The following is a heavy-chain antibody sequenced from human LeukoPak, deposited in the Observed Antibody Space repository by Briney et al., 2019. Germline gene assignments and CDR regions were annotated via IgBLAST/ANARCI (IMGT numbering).Heavy chain of an antibody. CDR2: ISAYSGDT. D-gene: IGHD7-27*01. CDR3: AREANWAYYFDY. V-gene: IGHV1-18*01. J-gene: IGHJ4*02. Sequence: SPRPSSKPSVDTFASVGVNCGPEAPGHGLWWRGGISAYSGDTKYAQKVQGRVTMTTDTSTNTAYMELRSLTSDDTTVYYCAREANWAYYFDYWGQGSLVTVSS. CDR1: VDTFASVG.